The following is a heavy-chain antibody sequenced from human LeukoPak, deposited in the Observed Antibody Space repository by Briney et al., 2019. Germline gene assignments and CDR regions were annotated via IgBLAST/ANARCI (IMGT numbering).Heavy chain of an antibody. V-gene: IGHV3-66*01. D-gene: IGHD3-22*01. Sequence: PGGSLRLSCAASGFTFSDYYMSWVRQAPGKGLEWVSVIYSGGSTYYADSVKGRFTISRDNAKNTLYLQMNSLRAEDTAVYYCARVREYYYDSSGIDYWGQGTLVTVSS. J-gene: IGHJ4*02. CDR3: ARVREYYYDSSGIDY. CDR2: IYSGGST. CDR1: GFTFSDYY.